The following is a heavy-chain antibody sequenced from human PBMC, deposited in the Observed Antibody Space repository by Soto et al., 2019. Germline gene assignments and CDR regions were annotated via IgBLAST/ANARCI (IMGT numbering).Heavy chain of an antibody. Sequence: QVQLQQWGAGLLKPSETLSLTCAVYGGSFSGYYWSWIRQPPGKGLEWIGEITHSGSTNYTPSLKSRVTISVDTSKNQFYLKLSSVTAADTAVYYCARGAGPVTSNWFDPWGQGTLVTVSS. CDR1: GGSFSGYY. J-gene: IGHJ5*02. CDR2: ITHSGST. CDR3: ARGAGPVTSNWFDP. V-gene: IGHV4-34*01. D-gene: IGHD4-17*01.